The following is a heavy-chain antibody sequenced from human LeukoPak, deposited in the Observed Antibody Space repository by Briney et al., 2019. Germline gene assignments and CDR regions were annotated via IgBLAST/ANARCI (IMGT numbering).Heavy chain of an antibody. V-gene: IGHV3-48*03. CDR1: GFTFSSYE. CDR3: ARGNYDSSGYPIFQH. D-gene: IGHD3-22*01. J-gene: IGHJ1*01. CDR2: ISSSGSTI. Sequence: GGSLRLSCAASGFTFSSYEMNWVRQAPGKGLEWVSYISSSGSTIYYADSVKGRFTISRDNAKNSLYLQMNSLRAEDTAVYYCARGNYDSSGYPIFQHWGQGTLVTVSS.